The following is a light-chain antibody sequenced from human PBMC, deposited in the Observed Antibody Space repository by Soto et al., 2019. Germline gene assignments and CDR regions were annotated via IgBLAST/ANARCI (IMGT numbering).Light chain of an antibody. CDR3: MQALQPSRT. Sequence: DIVVTQSPLSLPVTPGEPASISCRSSQSLLHSNGYNYLDWYLQKPGQSPQLLIYLGSNRAYEVPDRFSGSGSGTDFTLKIRRVEVEDVGVYYCMQALQPSRTCGQGPKVELK. CDR2: LGS. V-gene: IGKV2-28*01. CDR1: QSLLHSNGYNY. J-gene: IGKJ1*01.